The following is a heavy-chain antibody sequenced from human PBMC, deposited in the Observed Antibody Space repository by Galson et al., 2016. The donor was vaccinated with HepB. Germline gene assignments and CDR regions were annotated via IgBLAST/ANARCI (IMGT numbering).Heavy chain of an antibody. V-gene: IGHV3-7*01. Sequence: LRLSCAASGFIFSNYGMSWVRQAPGKGLEWVAHINQGGSEENYVDSVKGRFTISRDNAKNSLYLQMNSLRVEDTAAYFCADPPSGFWGQGTLVAVSS. CDR3: ADPPSGF. CDR2: INQGGSEE. J-gene: IGHJ4*02. D-gene: IGHD6-25*01. CDR1: GFIFSNYG.